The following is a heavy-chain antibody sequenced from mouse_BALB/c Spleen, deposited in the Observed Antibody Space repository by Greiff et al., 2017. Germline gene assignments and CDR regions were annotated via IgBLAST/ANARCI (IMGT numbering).Heavy chain of an antibody. D-gene: IGHD2-4*01. J-gene: IGHJ4*01. CDR2: ISTYYGDA. V-gene: IGHV1S137*01. Sequence: QVQLQQSGAELVRPGVSVKISCKGSGYTFTDYAMHWVKQSHAKSLEWIGVISTYYGDASYNQKFKGKATMTVDKSSSTAYMELARQTSEDSAIYYCARGDDYKDYAMDYWGQGTSVTVSS. CDR1: GYTFTDYA. CDR3: ARGDDYKDYAMDY.